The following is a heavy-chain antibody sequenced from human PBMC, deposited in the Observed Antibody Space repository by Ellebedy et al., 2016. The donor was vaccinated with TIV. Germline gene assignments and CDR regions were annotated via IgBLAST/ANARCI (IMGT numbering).Heavy chain of an antibody. D-gene: IGHD2-15*01. J-gene: IGHJ6*02. CDR3: ARYCSGGSCLSTGCYYGMDV. Sequence: GESLKISCAASGFTFSSYNMNWVRQAPGKGLEWVPSISSNSGNKYCADSVEGRFTISRDNARNSLYLQMNSLRAEDTAVYYCARYCSGGSCLSTGCYYGMDVWGQGTTVTVSS. CDR1: GFTFSSYN. CDR2: ISSNSGNK. V-gene: IGHV3-21*04.